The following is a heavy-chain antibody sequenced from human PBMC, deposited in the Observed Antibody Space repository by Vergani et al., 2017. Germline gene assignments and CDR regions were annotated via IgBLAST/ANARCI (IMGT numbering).Heavy chain of an antibody. D-gene: IGHD1-1*01. V-gene: IGHV4-34*01. Sequence: QVQLQQWGAGLLKPSETLSLTCAVYGGSFSGYYWSWIRQPPGKGLEWIGEINHSGSTNYNPSLKSRVTISVATSKNQFSLKLSSVTAADTAVYYCARDRNGGGYYYGMDVWGQGTTVTVSS. CDR1: GGSFSGYY. J-gene: IGHJ6*02. CDR2: INHSGST. CDR3: ARDRNGGGYYYGMDV.